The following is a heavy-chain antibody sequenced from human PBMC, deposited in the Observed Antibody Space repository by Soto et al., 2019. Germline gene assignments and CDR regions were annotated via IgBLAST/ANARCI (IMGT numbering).Heavy chain of an antibody. J-gene: IGHJ5*02. V-gene: IGHV1-69*13. CDR3: ASLRTYYYDSSGS. Sequence: SVKVSCKASGGTFSSYAISWVRQAPGQGLEWMGGIIPIFGTANYAQKFQGRVTITADESTSTAYMELSSLRSEDTAVYYCASLRTYYYDSSGSWGQGTRVTAPQ. CDR2: IIPIFGTA. D-gene: IGHD3-22*01. CDR1: GGTFSSYA.